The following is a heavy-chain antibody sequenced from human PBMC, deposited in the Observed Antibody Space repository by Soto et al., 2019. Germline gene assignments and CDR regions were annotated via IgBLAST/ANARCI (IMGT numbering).Heavy chain of an antibody. V-gene: IGHV2-5*01. CDR2: ST. J-gene: IGHJ4*02. D-gene: IGHD6-13*01. CDR3: TLRQDTSRGPIY. Sequence: VXGPTLVNPTQTLTLTCTVSGFSLTTRGMTLGWIRQPPGKAPEWLALSTQYSPSLQSRLTFTEDTSKNQVVLTMTNMDPVDTATYYCTLRQDTSRGPIYWGQGNMVTVSS. CDR1: GFSLTTRGMT.